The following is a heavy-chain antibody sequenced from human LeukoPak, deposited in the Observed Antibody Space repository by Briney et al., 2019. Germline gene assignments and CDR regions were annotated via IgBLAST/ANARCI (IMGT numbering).Heavy chain of an antibody. D-gene: IGHD6-13*01. J-gene: IGHJ6*02. CDR3: ARARDTSRWYQAWYHYSRMDV. Sequence: SETLSLTCTVSGYSISSYYWSWIRQPPGKGLEWIGYFYHSGSTTYNPSLKSRVTISVDTSKKQFSLRLSSVTAADTAVYYCARARDTSRWYQAWYHYSRMDVWGQGTTVTVSS. V-gene: IGHV4-4*08. CDR1: GYSISSYY. CDR2: FYHSGST.